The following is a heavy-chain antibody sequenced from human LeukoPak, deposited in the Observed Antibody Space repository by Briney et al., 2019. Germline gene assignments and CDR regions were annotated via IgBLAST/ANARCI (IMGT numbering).Heavy chain of an antibody. D-gene: IGHD2-15*01. Sequence: PGGSLRLSCAASGFTFGSYAMSWVRQAPGKGLEWVSAISGSGGSTYYADSVKGRFTISRDNSKNTLYLQMNSLRAEDTAVYYCAKEGCSGGSCYGGFDYWGQGTLVTVSS. CDR3: AKEGCSGGSCYGGFDY. CDR1: GFTFGSYA. J-gene: IGHJ4*02. CDR2: ISGSGGST. V-gene: IGHV3-23*01.